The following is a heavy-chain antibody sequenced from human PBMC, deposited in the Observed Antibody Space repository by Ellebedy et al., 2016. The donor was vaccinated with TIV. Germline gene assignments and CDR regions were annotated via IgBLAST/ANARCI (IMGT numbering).Heavy chain of an antibody. CDR3: ASRRLTGGIDD. V-gene: IGHV3-66*01. D-gene: IGHD3-9*01. CDR1: KFTVSYNY. J-gene: IGHJ4*01. Sequence: GESLKISCAAPKFTVSYNYMNWVRQAPGKGPEWVSGIYTDDSTDYADSVKGRFTISRDRSRNSLYLQMNSLKIDDTAVYYCASRRLTGGIDDWGHGTLVTVSS. CDR2: IYTDDST.